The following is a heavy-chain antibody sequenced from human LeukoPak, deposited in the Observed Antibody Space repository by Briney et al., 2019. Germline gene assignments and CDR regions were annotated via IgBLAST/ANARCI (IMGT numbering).Heavy chain of an antibody. CDR3: ARDASIAAAGDNWFDP. Sequence: SETLSLTCTVSGGSISSYYWSWIRQPAGKGLEWIGRIYTSGSTNYNPSLKSRVTMSVDTFKNQFSLKLSSVTAADTAVYYCARDASIAAAGDNWFDPWGQGTLVTVSS. CDR1: GGSISSYY. J-gene: IGHJ5*02. D-gene: IGHD6-13*01. V-gene: IGHV4-4*07. CDR2: IYTSGST.